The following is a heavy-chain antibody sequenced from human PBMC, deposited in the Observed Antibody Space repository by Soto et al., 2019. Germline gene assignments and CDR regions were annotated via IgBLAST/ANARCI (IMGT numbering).Heavy chain of an antibody. J-gene: IGHJ4*02. CDR1: GGTDSNYN. CDR3: ARGHNGDLLFDY. Sequence: QVQLVQSGAEVKKPGSSVKVSCKASGGTDSNYNINWVRQAPGQGLEWMGGIIPMFDALNHAQKFQDRVTITADTSTSTVFMELRNLRSEDTAMYYCARGHNGDLLFDYWGQGTLVTVSS. V-gene: IGHV1-69*06. D-gene: IGHD1-1*01. CDR2: IIPMFDAL.